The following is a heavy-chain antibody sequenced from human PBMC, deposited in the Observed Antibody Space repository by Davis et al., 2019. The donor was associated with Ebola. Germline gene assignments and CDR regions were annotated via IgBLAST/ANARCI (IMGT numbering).Heavy chain of an antibody. CDR1: GYSISSGYY. Sequence: PSETLSLTCAVSGYSISSGYYWGWIRQPPGKGLEWIGSIYHSGSTYYNPSLKSRVTISVDTSKNQFSLKLSSVTAADTAVYYCARSLYNWNYYYYYYYYMDVWGKGTTVTVSS. CDR2: IYHSGST. V-gene: IGHV4-38-2*01. CDR3: ARSLYNWNYYYYYYYYMDV. J-gene: IGHJ6*03. D-gene: IGHD1-1*01.